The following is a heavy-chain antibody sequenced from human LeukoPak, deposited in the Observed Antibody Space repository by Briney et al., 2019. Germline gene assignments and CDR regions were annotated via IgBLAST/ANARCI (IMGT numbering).Heavy chain of an antibody. CDR3: AELGITMIGGV. CDR2: INWNGGST. Sequence: GGSLRLSCAASGFTFDDYGMSWVRHAPGKGPEWVSGINWNGGSTGYADSVKGRFTISRDNAKNSLYLQMNSLRAEDTAVYYCAELGITMIGGVWGKGTTVTISS. D-gene: IGHD3-10*02. CDR1: GFTFDDYG. V-gene: IGHV3-20*04. J-gene: IGHJ6*04.